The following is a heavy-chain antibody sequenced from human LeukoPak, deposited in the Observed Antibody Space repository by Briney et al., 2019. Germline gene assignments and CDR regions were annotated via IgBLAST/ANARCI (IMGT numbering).Heavy chain of an antibody. D-gene: IGHD5-12*01. CDR3: AKSNGYGLIDY. Sequence: SETLSLTCTVSGGLISSGSYYWSWIRQPAGKGLEWIGRMYTSGSTNYNPSLKSRVTISVDTSKNQFSLKLSSVTAADTAMYYCAKSNGYGLIDYWGQGTLVTVSS. CDR1: GGLISSGSYY. J-gene: IGHJ4*02. V-gene: IGHV4-61*02. CDR2: MYTSGST.